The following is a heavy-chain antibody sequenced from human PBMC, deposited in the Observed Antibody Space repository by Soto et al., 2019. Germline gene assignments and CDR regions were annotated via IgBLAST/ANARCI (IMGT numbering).Heavy chain of an antibody. CDR3: AGVVTMVRGGLGDGMDV. Sequence: QVQLVQSGAEVKKPGASVKVSCKASGYTFTSYGISWVRQAPGQGLEWMGWISAYNGNTNYAQKLQGLVTMTTDTSTSIAYMELRSLRSDDTAVYYCAGVVTMVRGGLGDGMDVWGQGPTVTVSS. V-gene: IGHV1-18*04. J-gene: IGHJ6*02. CDR2: ISAYNGNT. D-gene: IGHD3-10*01. CDR1: GYTFTSYG.